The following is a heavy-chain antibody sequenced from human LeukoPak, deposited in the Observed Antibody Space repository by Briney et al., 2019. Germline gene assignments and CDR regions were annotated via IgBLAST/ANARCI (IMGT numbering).Heavy chain of an antibody. CDR3: AKAPVTTCSGAYCYPFDY. CDR1: GFTLSSNA. J-gene: IGHJ4*02. CDR2: ISVSGNR. Sequence: PGGPLRLSSAAPGFTLSSNAWSWVRKGPGRGLDWVSAISVSGNRYHPDSAKGRFTISRASSKNTRYLQMNSLRAEDAAVYYCAKAPVTTCSGAYCYPFDYWGQGTLVTVSS. D-gene: IGHD2-15*01. V-gene: IGHV3-23*01.